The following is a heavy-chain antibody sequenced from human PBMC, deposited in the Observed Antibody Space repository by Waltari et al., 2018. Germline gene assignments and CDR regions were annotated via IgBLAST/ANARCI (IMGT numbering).Heavy chain of an antibody. Sequence: QVQLQESGPGLVKPSETLSLTCAVSGYSISSGYWWGWIRQPPGKGLEWLASIYYTGTTTHYTPSLRSRVTRSADTSKNQFSLRLTSVTAADTAIYYCANNEWGLPVDWGQGTLVTVSS. CDR2: IYYTGTTT. J-gene: IGHJ4*02. D-gene: IGHD1-26*01. CDR3: ANNEWGLPVD. V-gene: IGHV4-38-2*01. CDR1: GYSISSGYW.